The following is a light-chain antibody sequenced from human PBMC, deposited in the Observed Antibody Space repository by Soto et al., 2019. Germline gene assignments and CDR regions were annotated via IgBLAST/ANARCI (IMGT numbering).Light chain of an antibody. V-gene: IGKV3-20*01. CDR2: GAS. CDR3: QQYGSSPPSST. CDR1: QGVSSNY. J-gene: IGKJ5*01. Sequence: EIVLTQSPGTLSLSPVERATLSCRASQGVSSNYLAWYQQKSGQAPRLLLYGASNRATDIPDRFSGRGSGTDFTLTISRLEPEDFAVYYCQQYGSSPPSSTFGQGTRLEIK.